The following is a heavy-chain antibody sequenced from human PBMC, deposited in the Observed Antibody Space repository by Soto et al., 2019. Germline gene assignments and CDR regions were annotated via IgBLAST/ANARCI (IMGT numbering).Heavy chain of an antibody. Sequence: EVQLVESGGGLVKPGGSLRLSCAASGFTFSSYSMTCVRQAPGKGLEWVSSISSSSSYIYYADSVKGRFTISRDNAKNSLYLQMNSLRAEDTAVYYCARDLYSSSARYFDYWGQGTLVTVSS. CDR1: GFTFSSYS. CDR2: ISSSSSYI. D-gene: IGHD6-6*01. CDR3: ARDLYSSSARYFDY. V-gene: IGHV3-21*01. J-gene: IGHJ4*02.